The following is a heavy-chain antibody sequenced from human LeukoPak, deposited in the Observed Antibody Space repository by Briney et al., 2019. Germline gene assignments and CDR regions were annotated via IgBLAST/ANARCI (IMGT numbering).Heavy chain of an antibody. D-gene: IGHD7-27*01. J-gene: IGHJ4*02. Sequence: SETLSLTCTVSSGSFGTYYWSWIRQPPGKGLEWIGHIYYFEKTDYNPSLESRVTISVDAAKNHFSLKLRSVAPLDTAVYYCAKLGSPRAYWGQGILVTVSS. V-gene: IGHV4-59*01. CDR2: IYYFEKT. CDR3: AKLGSPRAY. CDR1: SGSFGTYY.